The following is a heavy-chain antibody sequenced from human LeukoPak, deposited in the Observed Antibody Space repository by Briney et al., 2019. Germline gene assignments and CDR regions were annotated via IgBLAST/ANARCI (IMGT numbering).Heavy chain of an antibody. V-gene: IGHV5-51*01. D-gene: IGHD5-24*01. CDR3: ARSPRDGYTYGVDVI. CDR1: GYSFASYW. CDR2: IYGGDSDT. J-gene: IGHJ3*02. Sequence: HGESLKISCKGSGYSFASYWIGWVRQTPVKGLEWMGIIYGGDSDTKYSPSFQGQVTISVDKSISTAYLQWNSLKASDTAVYYCARSPRDGYTYGVDVIWGQGTMVIVSS.